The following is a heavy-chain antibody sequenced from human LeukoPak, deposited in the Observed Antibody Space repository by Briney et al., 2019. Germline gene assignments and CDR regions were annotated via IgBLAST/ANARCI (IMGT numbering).Heavy chain of an antibody. CDR2: IYSDNT. D-gene: IGHD4/OR15-4a*01. CDR1: GFTVSSNS. CDR3: ARRAGAYSHPYDY. Sequence: GSLRLSCTVSGFTVSSNSMSGVRQARAKGLEWVSFIYSDNTHYSDSVKGRFTISRDDSKNSLYLQMNSLRAEDTVVYYCARRAGAYSHPYDYWGQGTLVSVS. V-gene: IGHV3-53*01. J-gene: IGHJ4*02.